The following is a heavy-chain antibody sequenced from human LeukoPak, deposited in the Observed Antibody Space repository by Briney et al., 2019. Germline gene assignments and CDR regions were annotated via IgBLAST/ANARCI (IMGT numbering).Heavy chain of an antibody. CDR2: MSGSGNST. CDR3: AKGAGISGWNPSDY. V-gene: IGHV3-23*01. Sequence: GGSLRLSCVASGFTFSSYAMRWGREAAGKGVEWVTVMSGSGNSTYYTDSVRGRVTISRENTKNTLYMKRSSLRAEDTAVYYCAKGAGISGWNPSDYWGQGILATVSS. J-gene: IGHJ4*02. CDR1: GFTFSSYA. D-gene: IGHD6-25*01.